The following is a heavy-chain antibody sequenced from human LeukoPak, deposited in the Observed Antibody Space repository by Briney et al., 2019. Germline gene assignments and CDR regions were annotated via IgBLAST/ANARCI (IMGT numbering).Heavy chain of an antibody. V-gene: IGHV3-53*01. CDR3: ARGCYYERSGSCPFDY. CDR2: IYSGGDT. Sequence: GGSLRLSCAASGFTPGSYAMSWVRQAPGKGLEWVSIIYSGGDTHHADSVKGRFTISRDNYKNTLYLQMKSLRADDTAVYYCARGCYYERSGSCPFDYWGQGTLVTVSS. J-gene: IGHJ4*02. D-gene: IGHD3-22*01. CDR1: GFTPGSYA.